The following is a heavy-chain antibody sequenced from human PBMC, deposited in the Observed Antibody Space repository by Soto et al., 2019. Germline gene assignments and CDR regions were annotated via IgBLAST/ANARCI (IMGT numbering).Heavy chain of an antibody. J-gene: IGHJ4*02. Sequence: SETLSLTCTVSGGSLNITPYYWSWIRQPPGRGLEWICYIYYSGSTTYSPSLKSRLSLSVDTSKNQFSLKLTYVTAADSAIYYCARGDYYGKVDFWGQGTPVTVSS. D-gene: IGHD3-10*01. CDR2: IYYSGST. CDR1: GGSLNITPYY. V-gene: IGHV4-61*01. CDR3: ARGDYYGKVDF.